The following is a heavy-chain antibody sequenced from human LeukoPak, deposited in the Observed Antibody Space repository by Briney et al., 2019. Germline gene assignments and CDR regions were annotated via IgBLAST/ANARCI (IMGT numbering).Heavy chain of an antibody. CDR1: GGSISSSSYY. CDR3: ARESDSGSYYDFDY. CDR2: IYYSGST. J-gene: IGHJ4*02. D-gene: IGHD1-26*01. V-gene: IGHV4-39*07. Sequence: PSETLSLTCTVSGGSISSSSYYWGWIRQPPGKGLEWIGSIYYSGSTYYNPSLKSRVTISVDTSKNQFSLKLSSVTAADTAVYYCARESDSGSYYDFDYWGQGTLVTVSS.